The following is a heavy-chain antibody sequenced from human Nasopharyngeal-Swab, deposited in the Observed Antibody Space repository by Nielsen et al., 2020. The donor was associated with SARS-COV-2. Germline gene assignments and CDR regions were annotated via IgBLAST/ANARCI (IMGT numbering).Heavy chain of an antibody. CDR2: IGTAGDT. J-gene: IGHJ6*02. CDR1: GFTFSSYD. CDR3: ARALAPYSGYDYDYYYGMDV. Sequence: GESLKISCAASGFTFSSYDMHWVRQATGKGLEWVSAIGTAGDTYYPGSVKGRFTISRENAKNSLYLQMNSLRAGGTAVYHCARALAPYSGYDYDYYYGMDVWGQGTTVTVSS. V-gene: IGHV3-13*04. D-gene: IGHD5-12*01.